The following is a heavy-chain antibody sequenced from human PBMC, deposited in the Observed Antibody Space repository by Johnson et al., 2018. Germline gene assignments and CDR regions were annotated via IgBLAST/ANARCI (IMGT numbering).Heavy chain of an antibody. D-gene: IGHD3-3*01. Sequence: VQLVESGAEVKKPGASVKVSCKASGYTFTSYDINWVRQATGQGLEWLGWMNPNSGNTDYAQKFQGRVSMTRNTSINTAYMELSSLRSGDTAVYYCGSLRGYFDFSSGRKLCFYDDMDVWGQGTTVTVSS. CDR1: GYTFTSYD. CDR2: MNPNSGNT. V-gene: IGHV1-8*01. J-gene: IGHJ6*02. CDR3: GSLRGYFDFSSGRKLCFYDDMDV.